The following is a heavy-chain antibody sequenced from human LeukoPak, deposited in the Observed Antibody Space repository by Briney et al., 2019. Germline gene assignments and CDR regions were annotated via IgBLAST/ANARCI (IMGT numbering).Heavy chain of an antibody. Sequence: GGSLRLSCVASGFTFGTYWMHWVRQPPGKGLVWLSRISTDGRSTYYADSVKGRFTISRDNARNTLYLQTNSLRAEDTAVYYCLRDLIRGDQGTLVTVSS. CDR1: GFTFGTYW. CDR3: LRDLIR. D-gene: IGHD3-10*01. V-gene: IGHV3-74*01. J-gene: IGHJ4*02. CDR2: ISTDGRST.